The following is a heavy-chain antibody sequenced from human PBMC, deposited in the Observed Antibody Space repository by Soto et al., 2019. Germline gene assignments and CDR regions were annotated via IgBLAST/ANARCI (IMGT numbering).Heavy chain of an antibody. CDR2: VSASGRSR. CDR3: AKDGNWLDVYYDV. J-gene: IGHJ4*02. D-gene: IGHD3-16*01. Sequence: PGGSLRLSCVGSGIEFSNYATSWVRQAPGKGLEWVSIVSASGRSRYHADSVKGRFTISRDNSKNTLYLHMTNLRAEDTAVYYCAKDGNWLDVYYDVWGQGTPVTVSS. V-gene: IGHV3-23*01. CDR1: GIEFSNYA.